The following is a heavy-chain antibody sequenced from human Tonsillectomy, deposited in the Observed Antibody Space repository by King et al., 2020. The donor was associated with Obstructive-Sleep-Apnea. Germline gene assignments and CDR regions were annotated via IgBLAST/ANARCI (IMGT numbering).Heavy chain of an antibody. CDR1: GFTFDDYA. J-gene: IGHJ4*02. CDR3: AKDVIAAAGTIDY. D-gene: IGHD6-13*01. CDR2: ISWNSGSI. V-gene: IGHV3-9*01. Sequence: EVQLVESGGGLVQPGRSLRLSCAASGFTFDDYAMHWVRQAPGKGLEWVSGISWNSGSIGYADSVKGRFTISRDNAKNSLYLQMHSLRAEDTALYYCAKDVIAAAGTIDYWGQGTLVTVSS.